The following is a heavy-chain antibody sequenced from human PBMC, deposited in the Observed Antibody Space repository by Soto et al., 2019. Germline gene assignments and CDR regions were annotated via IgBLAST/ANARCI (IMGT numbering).Heavy chain of an antibody. J-gene: IGHJ3*02. D-gene: IGHD3-3*01. CDR2: ISSSSSYI. CDR3: ARDQARHYDFLSCYHDAFYI. V-gene: IGHV3-21*01. Sequence: EVQLVESGGGLVKPGGSLRLSCAASGFTFSSYSMNWVRQAPGKGLEWVSSISSSSSYIYYADSVKGRFTIPRDNAKNSLYLQMNSLRAEDTAVYYCARDQARHYDFLSCYHDAFYIWGQGTMVTVSS. CDR1: GFTFSSYS.